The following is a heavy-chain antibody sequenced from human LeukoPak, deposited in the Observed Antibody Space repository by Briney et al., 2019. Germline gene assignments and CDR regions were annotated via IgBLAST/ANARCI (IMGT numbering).Heavy chain of an antibody. CDR1: GFTFSSYW. D-gene: IGHD6-19*01. V-gene: IGHV3-7*01. CDR2: IKQDEGEK. CDR3: ARDGAWQWLSI. J-gene: IGHJ3*02. Sequence: GGSLRLSCAASGFTFSSYWMHWVRQAPGKGLEWVANIKQDEGEKYYVDSVKGRFTISRDNAKNSLYLQMNNLRAEDTAVYYCARDGAWQWLSIWGQGTMVTVSS.